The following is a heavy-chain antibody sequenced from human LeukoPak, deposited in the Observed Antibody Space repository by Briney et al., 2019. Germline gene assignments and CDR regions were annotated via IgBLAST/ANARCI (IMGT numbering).Heavy chain of an antibody. J-gene: IGHJ4*02. Sequence: GGSLRLSXAASGFTFRSYSMNWVRQAPGKGLEWVSYISSSSSTIYYADSVKGRFTISRDNAKNSLYLQMNSLRAEDTAVYYCASTADGVSIFDYWGQGTLVTVSS. CDR1: GFTFRSYS. V-gene: IGHV3-48*01. CDR3: ASTADGVSIFDY. D-gene: IGHD2-21*01. CDR2: ISSSSSTI.